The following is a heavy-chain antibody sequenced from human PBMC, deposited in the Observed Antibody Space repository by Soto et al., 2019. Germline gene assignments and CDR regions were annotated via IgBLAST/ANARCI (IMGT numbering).Heavy chain of an antibody. J-gene: IGHJ6*02. V-gene: IGHV5-51*01. Sequence: LGESLKISCKGSGYSFTSYWIGWVRQMPGKGLEWMGIIYPGDSDTRYSPSFQGQVTISADKSISTAYLQWSSLKASDTAMYYCARYLWPRGSTNYYYYYGMDVWGQGTTVTVSS. CDR1: GYSFTSYW. CDR3: ARYLWPRGSTNYYYYYGMDV. D-gene: IGHD1-7*01. CDR2: IYPGDSDT.